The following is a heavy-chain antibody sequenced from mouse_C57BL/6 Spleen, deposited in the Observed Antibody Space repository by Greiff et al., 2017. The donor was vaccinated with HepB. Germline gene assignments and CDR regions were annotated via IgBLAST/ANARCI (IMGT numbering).Heavy chain of an antibody. V-gene: IGHV1-42*01. J-gene: IGHJ3*01. CDR2: INPSTGGT. CDR1: GYSFTGYY. CDR3: ASSIYYDYDKFAY. Sequence: EVQLQQSGPELVKPGASVKISCKASGYSFTGYYMNWVKQSPEKSLEWIGEINPSTGGTTYNQKFKAKATLTVDKSSSTAYMQLKSLTSEDSAVYYCASSIYYDYDKFAYWGQGTLVTVSA. D-gene: IGHD2-4*01.